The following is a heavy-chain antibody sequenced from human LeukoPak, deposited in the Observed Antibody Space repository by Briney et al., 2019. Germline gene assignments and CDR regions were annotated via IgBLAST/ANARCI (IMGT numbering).Heavy chain of an antibody. J-gene: IGHJ6*02. CDR1: GFTFSSYA. CDR2: ISYDGSNK. CDR3: ARDRKKTFGVVIISYYYYGMDV. V-gene: IGHV3-30*04. Sequence: GGSLRLSCAASGFTFSSYAMHWVRQAPGKGLEWVAVISYDGSNKYYADSVKGRFTISRDNSKNTLYLQMNSLRAEDTAVYCRARDRKKTFGVVIISYYYYGMDVWGQGTTVTVSS. D-gene: IGHD3-3*01.